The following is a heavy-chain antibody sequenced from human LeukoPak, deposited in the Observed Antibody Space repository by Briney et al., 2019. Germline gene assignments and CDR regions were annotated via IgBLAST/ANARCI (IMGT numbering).Heavy chain of an antibody. Sequence: SETLSLTCTVSGGSISSYYWSWIRQPPGKGLEWIGYIYYSGSTNYNPSLKSRVTISVDTSKNQFSLKLSSVTAADTAVYYCARAGYYDFWSGYPGSYYYYYMDVWGKGTTVTVSS. CDR2: IYYSGST. D-gene: IGHD3-3*01. V-gene: IGHV4-59*01. CDR3: ARAGYYDFWSGYPGSYYYYYMDV. CDR1: GGSISSYY. J-gene: IGHJ6*03.